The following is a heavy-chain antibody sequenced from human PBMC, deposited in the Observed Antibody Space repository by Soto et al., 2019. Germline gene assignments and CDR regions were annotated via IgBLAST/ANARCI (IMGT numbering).Heavy chain of an antibody. CDR1: GFTFSSYW. V-gene: IGHV3-7*01. CDR2: IKQDGSEK. D-gene: IGHD1-1*01. CDR3: ARDFLFANEYYFGY. Sequence: PGGSLRLSCAASGFTFSSYWMSWVRQAPGKGLEWVANIKQDGSEKYYVDSVKGRFTTSRDNAKNSLYLQMNSLRAEDTAVYYCARDFLFANEYYFGYWGQGTLVTVSS. J-gene: IGHJ4*02.